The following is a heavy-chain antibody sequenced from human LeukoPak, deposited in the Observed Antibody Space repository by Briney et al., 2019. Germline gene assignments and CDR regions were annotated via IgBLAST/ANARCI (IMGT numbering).Heavy chain of an antibody. V-gene: IGHV4-61*02. Sequence: SETLSLTCTVSGGSIRSGSYDWSWIRQPAGKELEWIGRIYTSGSTNYNPSLKSRVTISVDTSKNQFSLKLSSVTAADTAVYYCARDYYNWFDPWGQGTLVTVSS. CDR3: ARDYYNWFDP. D-gene: IGHD3-10*01. J-gene: IGHJ5*02. CDR1: GGSIRSGSYD. CDR2: IYTSGST.